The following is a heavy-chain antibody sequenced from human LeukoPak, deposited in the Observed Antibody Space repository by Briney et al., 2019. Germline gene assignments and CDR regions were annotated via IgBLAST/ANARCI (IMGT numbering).Heavy chain of an antibody. V-gene: IGHV4-4*07. CDR1: GASLSNYY. Sequence: SETLSLTCTVSGASLSNYYWSWIRQPAGKGLELIGRIYTSGSTNYNPSFESRVTMSVDTSKNQFSLNLSSVTAADTAMYYCARGSLAPDYWGQGTLVTVSS. D-gene: IGHD2-15*01. J-gene: IGHJ4*02. CDR3: ARGSLAPDY. CDR2: IYTSGST.